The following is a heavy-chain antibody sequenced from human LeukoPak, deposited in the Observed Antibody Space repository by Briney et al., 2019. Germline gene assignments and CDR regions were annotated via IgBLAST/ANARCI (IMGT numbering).Heavy chain of an antibody. CDR1: GFAFRDYY. J-gene: IGHJ3*02. CDR3: ARQSLESDGDAFDI. CDR2: ISSTDSYT. Sequence: GRSLRLSCAASGFAFRDYYMSWIRQAPGKGLEWVSYISSTDSYTNNADSVKGRFTTSRDNAKNSLFLQMNRLRAEDTAVYYCARQSLESDGDAFDIWGQGTMVTVSS. D-gene: IGHD2/OR15-2a*01. V-gene: IGHV3-11*06.